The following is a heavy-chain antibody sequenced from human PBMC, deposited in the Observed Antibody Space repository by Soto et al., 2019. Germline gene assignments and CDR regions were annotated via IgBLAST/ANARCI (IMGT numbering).Heavy chain of an antibody. D-gene: IGHD4-17*01. CDR2: IYHSGST. J-gene: IGHJ4*02. CDR1: GGSSSSGGYC. Sequence: ASETLSLTCAVSGGSSSSGGYCWSWMRQPPGKGLEWIGYIYHSGSTYYNPSLKSRVTISVDRSKNQFSLKLSSVTAADTAVYYCARRYGPGFDYWGQGTLVTVSS. V-gene: IGHV4-30-2*01. CDR3: ARRYGPGFDY.